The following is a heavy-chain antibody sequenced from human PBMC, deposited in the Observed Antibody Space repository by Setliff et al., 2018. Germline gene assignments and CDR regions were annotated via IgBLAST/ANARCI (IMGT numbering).Heavy chain of an antibody. CDR2: INPNSGGT. J-gene: IGHJ6*02. V-gene: IGHV1-2*04. CDR3: ARGGGSSGWYYYYYGMDV. D-gene: IGHD6-19*01. Sequence: ASVKVSCKASGYTFTGYYMHWVRQAPGQGLEWMGWINPNSGGTNYAQKFQGWVTMTRDTSISTAYMELSRLRSDDTAVYYCARGGGSSGWYYYYYGMDVWSQGTTVTVSS. CDR1: GYTFTGYY.